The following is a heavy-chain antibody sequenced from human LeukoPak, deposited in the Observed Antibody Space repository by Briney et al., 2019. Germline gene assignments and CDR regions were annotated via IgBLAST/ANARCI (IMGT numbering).Heavy chain of an antibody. J-gene: IGHJ3*02. CDR3: ARMARDDYGDYDAFDI. D-gene: IGHD4-17*01. Sequence: GGSLRLSCAASTFTFSNAWMNWVRQAPGKGLEWVSYISSSGSTIYYADSVKGRFTISRDNAKNSLYLQMNSLRAEDTAVYYCARMARDDYGDYDAFDIWGQGTMVTVSS. CDR2: ISSSGSTI. V-gene: IGHV3-48*04. CDR1: TFTFSNAW.